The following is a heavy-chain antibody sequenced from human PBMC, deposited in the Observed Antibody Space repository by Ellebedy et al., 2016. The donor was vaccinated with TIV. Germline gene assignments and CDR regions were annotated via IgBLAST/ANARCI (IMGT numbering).Heavy chain of an antibody. CDR1: GYTFTSYD. D-gene: IGHD4-23*01. CDR2: MNPNSGNT. Sequence: ASVKVSCKASGYTFTSYDINWVRQATGQGLEWMGWMNPNSGNTNYAQKLQGRVTMTTDTSTSTAYMELRSLRSDDTAVYYCARVPNDYGGSNFDYWGQGTLVTVSS. V-gene: IGHV1-18*01. J-gene: IGHJ4*02. CDR3: ARVPNDYGGSNFDY.